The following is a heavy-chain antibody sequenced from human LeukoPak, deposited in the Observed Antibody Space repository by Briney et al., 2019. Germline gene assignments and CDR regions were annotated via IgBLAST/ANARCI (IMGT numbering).Heavy chain of an antibody. CDR1: GYTFTGYY. J-gene: IGHJ4*02. CDR2: INPNSGGT. V-gene: IGHV1-2*02. Sequence: ASVKVSCKASGYTFTGYYMHWVRQAPGQGLEWMGWINPNSGGTNYAQKFQGRVTMTRDTSISTAYMELSRLRSDDTAVYYWARDLNYDFWSGYYSYYFDYWGKGTLATVSS. CDR3: ARDLNYDFWSGYYSYYFDY. D-gene: IGHD3-3*01.